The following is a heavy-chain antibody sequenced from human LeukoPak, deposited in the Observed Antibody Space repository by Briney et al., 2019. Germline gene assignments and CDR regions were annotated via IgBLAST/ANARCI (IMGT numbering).Heavy chain of an antibody. CDR2: INWNGGST. Sequence: PGGSLRLSCAASGFTFTTNAMSWVRQAPGKGLEWVSGINWNGGSTGYADSVKGRFTISRDNAKNSLYLQMNSLRAEDTALYYCASGGIYYGAAFDFWGQGSLVTVSA. CDR3: ASGGIYYGAAFDF. D-gene: IGHD1-26*01. J-gene: IGHJ4*02. V-gene: IGHV3-20*04. CDR1: GFTFTTNA.